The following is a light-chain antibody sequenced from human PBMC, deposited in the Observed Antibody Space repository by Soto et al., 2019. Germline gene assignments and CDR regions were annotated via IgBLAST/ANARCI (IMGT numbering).Light chain of an antibody. J-gene: IGLJ1*01. CDR2: EGS. CDR1: SSDVGSYNL. Sequence: QSVLTQPASVSGSPGQSITISCTGTSSDVGSYNLVSWYQQHPGKAPKLMIYEGSKRPSGVSNRFSGSKSGNTASLTISGLQAEDEADYYCCSYAGSSTFPWVFGTGTKLTVL. CDR3: CSYAGSSTFPWV. V-gene: IGLV2-23*03.